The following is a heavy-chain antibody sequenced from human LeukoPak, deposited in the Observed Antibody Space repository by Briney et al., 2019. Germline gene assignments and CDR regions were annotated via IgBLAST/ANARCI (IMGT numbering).Heavy chain of an antibody. CDR1: GGTXSNYA. Sequence: SVKVSCKASGGTXSNYAISWVRQAPGQGLEWMGRIIPILGIANYAQKFQGRVTITADKSTSTAYMELSSLRSEDTAVYYCARDPPSIAARAGGIAVAGDYWGQGTLVTVSS. CDR2: IIPILGIA. D-gene: IGHD6-19*01. CDR3: ARDPPSIAARAGGIAVAGDY. V-gene: IGHV1-69*04. J-gene: IGHJ4*02.